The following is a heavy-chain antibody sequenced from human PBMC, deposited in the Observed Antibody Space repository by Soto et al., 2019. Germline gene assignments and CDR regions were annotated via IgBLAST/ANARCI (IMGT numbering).Heavy chain of an antibody. J-gene: IGHJ3*02. Sequence: GESLKISCKGSGYSFTSYWIGWVRQMPGKGLEWMGIIYPGDSDTRYSPSFQGQVTISADKSISSAYLQWSSLKASDSAMYYCLRRPIAVAGPRSAFEIWGQGTMVTVSS. CDR3: LRRPIAVAGPRSAFEI. V-gene: IGHV5-51*01. CDR2: IYPGDSDT. D-gene: IGHD6-19*01. CDR1: GYSFTSYW.